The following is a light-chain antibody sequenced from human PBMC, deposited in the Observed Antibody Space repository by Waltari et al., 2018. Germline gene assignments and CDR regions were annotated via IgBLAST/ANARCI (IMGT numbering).Light chain of an antibody. CDR2: DAS. CDR3: QHYVRLPAT. V-gene: IGKV3-20*01. Sequence: EIILTQSPATLSLSPGERATLSCRASQSISRPLAWYQQKPGQAPRLLIYDASTRATGIPDRFSGSGSGTDFSLTISRLEPEDSAVYYCQHYVRLPATFGQGTKVEIK. J-gene: IGKJ1*01. CDR1: QSISRP.